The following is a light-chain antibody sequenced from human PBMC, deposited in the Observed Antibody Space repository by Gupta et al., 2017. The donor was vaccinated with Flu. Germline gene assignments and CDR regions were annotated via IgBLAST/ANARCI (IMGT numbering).Light chain of an antibody. J-gene: IGKJ2*01. CDR2: WSS. CDR1: QSVFWDSDKKNY. V-gene: IGKV4-1*01. CDR3: QQYYSSPYT. Sequence: DIVMTQSPEYLAVSLGDRATINCKSSQSVFWDSDKKNYLAWYQQKPGQPPKVLFYWSSTRESGVPDRCGGSGSATDFTLTIRSLQAEDVAVYYCQQYYSSPYTFGQGTKLEI.